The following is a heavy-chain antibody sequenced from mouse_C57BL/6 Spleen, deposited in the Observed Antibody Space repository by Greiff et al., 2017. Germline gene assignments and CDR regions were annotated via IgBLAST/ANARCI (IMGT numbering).Heavy chain of an antibody. Sequence: QVQLKESGPGLVQPSQSLSITCTVSGFSLTSYGVHWVRQSPGKGLEWLGVIWSGGSTDYNAAFISRLSISKDNSKSQVFFKMNSLQADDTAIYYCARDDGCFAYWGQGTLVTVSA. CDR3: ARDDGCFAY. V-gene: IGHV2-2*01. CDR2: IWSGGST. J-gene: IGHJ3*01. D-gene: IGHD2-3*01. CDR1: GFSLTSYG.